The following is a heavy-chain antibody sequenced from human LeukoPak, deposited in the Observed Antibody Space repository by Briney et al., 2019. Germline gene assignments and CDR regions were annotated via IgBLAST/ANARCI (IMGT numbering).Heavy chain of an antibody. J-gene: IGHJ4*02. Sequence: SETLSLTCTVSGGSITSYYWSWIRQPPGKGLEWIGYIYYSGSTNYNPSLKSRVTVSVDTSKSQFSLRLTPVTAADTAVYYCARLAADYFDYWGQGTLVTVSS. CDR1: GGSITSYY. CDR2: IYYSGST. CDR3: ARLAADYFDY. D-gene: IGHD6-19*01. V-gene: IGHV4-59*08.